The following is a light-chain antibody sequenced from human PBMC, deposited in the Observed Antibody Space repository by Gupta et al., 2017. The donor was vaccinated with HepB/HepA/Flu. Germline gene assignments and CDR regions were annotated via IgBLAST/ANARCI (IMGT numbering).Light chain of an antibody. CDR3: QQSYSTPRT. CDR1: QNISSY. CDR2: AAS. J-gene: IGKJ1*01. Sequence: IQITQSPSPLSASVGDRVTITRRASQNISSYLNWYQQKPGKAPKLLIYAASSLQSGVPSRFSGSGSGTDFTLTISSLQAEDFATYYCQQSYSTPRTFGQGTKVEIK. V-gene: IGKV1-39*01.